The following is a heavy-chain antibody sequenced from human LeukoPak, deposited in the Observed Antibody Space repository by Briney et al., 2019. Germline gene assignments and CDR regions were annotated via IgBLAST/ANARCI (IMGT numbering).Heavy chain of an antibody. D-gene: IGHD3-10*01. CDR1: GGSFSGYY. V-gene: IGHV4-34*01. CDR3: ARGRHYYGSGSYYANWFDP. J-gene: IGHJ5*02. Sequence: SETLSLTCAVYGGSFSGYYWSWIRQPPGKGLEWIGEINHSGSTNYNPSLKSRVTISVDTSKNQFSLKLSSVTAADTAVYYCARGRHYYGSGSYYANWFDPWDQGTLVTVSS. CDR2: INHSGST.